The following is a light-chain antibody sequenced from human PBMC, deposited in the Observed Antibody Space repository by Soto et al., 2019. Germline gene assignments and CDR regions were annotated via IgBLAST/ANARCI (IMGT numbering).Light chain of an antibody. V-gene: IGLV2-8*01. CDR1: SSDVGGYNY. J-gene: IGLJ2*01. Sequence: QSVLTQPPSASGSPGQSVTISCTGTSSDVGGYNYVSWYQQHPGKAPKLMISEVSKRPSGVPDRFSGSKSGNTASLTVSGLQAEDEAHYYCSSFAGNNNVVFGGGTQLTVL. CDR2: EVS. CDR3: SSFAGNNNVV.